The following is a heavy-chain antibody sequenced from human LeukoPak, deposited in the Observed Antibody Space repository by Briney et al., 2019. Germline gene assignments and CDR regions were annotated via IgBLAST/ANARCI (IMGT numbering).Heavy chain of an antibody. D-gene: IGHD3-10*01. Sequence: SETLSLTCTASGGSINNYYWSWIRQPPGKGLEWIGYIYYSGSTNYNPSLKSRVTISVDTSMNQLSLNLSSVTAADTAVYYCARDQGISGYFDYWGQGTLVTVSS. CDR3: ARDQGISGYFDY. J-gene: IGHJ4*02. CDR1: GGSINNYY. V-gene: IGHV4-59*01. CDR2: IYYSGST.